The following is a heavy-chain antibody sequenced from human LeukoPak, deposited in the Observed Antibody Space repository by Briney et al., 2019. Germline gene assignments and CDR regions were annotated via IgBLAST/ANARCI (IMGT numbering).Heavy chain of an antibody. CDR2: ISGSGGDT. J-gene: IGHJ6*02. Sequence: GGSLRLSCAASGFTFSNYGMSLVRQAPGKGLEWVSAISGSGGDTYYADSVKGRFTISRDNSKNTLSLQTKSLRAEDTAIYYCRPIYYYAMDVWGQGTTVTVSS. D-gene: IGHD3-9*01. CDR1: GFTFSNYG. CDR3: RPIYYYAMDV. V-gene: IGHV3-23*01.